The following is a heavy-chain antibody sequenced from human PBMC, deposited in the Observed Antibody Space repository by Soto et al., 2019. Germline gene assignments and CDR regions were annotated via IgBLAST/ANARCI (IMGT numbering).Heavy chain of an antibody. CDR2: IYHSGST. D-gene: IGHD3-10*01. CDR3: ALTMVRGVVPREFDF. J-gene: IGHJ4*02. CDR1: GGSISSGGYS. V-gene: IGHV4-30-2*01. Sequence: SETLSLTCAVSGGSISSGGYSWSWIRQPPGKGLEWIGYIYHSGSTYYNPSLKSRVTISIDTSKNQFSLKLSSVAAADTAVYYCALTMVRGVVPREFDFWGPGTLVTVSS.